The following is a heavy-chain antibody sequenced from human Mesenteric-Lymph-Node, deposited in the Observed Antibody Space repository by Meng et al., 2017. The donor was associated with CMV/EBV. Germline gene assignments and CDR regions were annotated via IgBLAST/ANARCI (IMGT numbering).Heavy chain of an antibody. Sequence: GGSLRLSCAASGFTFSSYEMNWVRQAPGKGLEWVSYISSSGSTIYYADSVKGRFTISRDNAKNSLYLQMNSLRAEDTAVYYCARDEYGGNSRGDAFDIWGQGTMVTVSS. CDR1: GFTFSSYE. D-gene: IGHD4-23*01. CDR3: ARDEYGGNSRGDAFDI. CDR2: ISSSGSTI. V-gene: IGHV3-48*03. J-gene: IGHJ3*02.